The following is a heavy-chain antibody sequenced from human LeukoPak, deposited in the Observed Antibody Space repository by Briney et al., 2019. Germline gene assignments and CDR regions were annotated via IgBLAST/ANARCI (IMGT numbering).Heavy chain of an antibody. CDR2: IYYSGST. V-gene: IGHV4-59*08. J-gene: IGHJ3*02. Sequence: SETLSLTCTVSGGSISSYYWSWIRQPPGKGLEWIGYIYYSGSTNYNPSLKSRVTISVDTSKNQFSLKLSSVTAADTAVYYCARSVDTAAPDAFDIWGQGTMVTVSS. D-gene: IGHD5-18*01. CDR3: ARSVDTAAPDAFDI. CDR1: GGSISSYY.